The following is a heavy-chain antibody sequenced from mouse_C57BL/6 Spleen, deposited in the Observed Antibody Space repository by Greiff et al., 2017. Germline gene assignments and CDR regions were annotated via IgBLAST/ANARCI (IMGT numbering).Heavy chain of an antibody. CDR2: IYPRDGST. J-gene: IGHJ2*01. CDR1: GYTFTDHT. D-gene: IGHD1-1*01. V-gene: IGHV1-78*01. CDR3: ARSPYYGSSYVPFFDY. Sequence: VKLVESDAELVKPGASVKISCKVSGYTFTDHTIHWMKQRPEQGLEWIGYIYPRDGSTKYNEKFKGKATLTADKSSSTAYMQLNSLTSEDSAVYFCARSPYYGSSYVPFFDYWGQGTTLTVSS.